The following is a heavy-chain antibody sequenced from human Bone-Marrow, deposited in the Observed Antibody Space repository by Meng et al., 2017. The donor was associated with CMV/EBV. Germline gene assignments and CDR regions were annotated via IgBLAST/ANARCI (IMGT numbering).Heavy chain of an antibody. J-gene: IGHJ4*02. V-gene: IGHV3-7*01. CDR3: TFYGSGISKYDIWDY. Sequence: GGSLRLSCAASGFTFSSYAMHWVRQAPGKGLEWVANIKQDGSEKYYVDSVKGRFTVSRDNAKNSLYLQMNSLRVEDTAVYFCTFYGSGISKYDIWDYWGQGTLVTVSS. D-gene: IGHD3-10*01. CDR2: IKQDGSEK. CDR1: GFTFSSYA.